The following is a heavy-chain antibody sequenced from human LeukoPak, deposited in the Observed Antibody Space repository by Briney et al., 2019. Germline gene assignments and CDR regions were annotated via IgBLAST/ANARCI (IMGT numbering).Heavy chain of an antibody. V-gene: IGHV1-46*01. D-gene: IGHD3-22*01. CDR2: INPSGGST. CDR1: GYTFTSYY. Sequence: GASVKVSCKASGYTFTSYYMHWVRQAPGQGLEWMGIINPSGGSTSYAQKFQGRVTMTRDTSTSTVYMELSSLRSEDTAVYYCAREGMYYYDSSGYLPIDYWGQGTLVTASS. J-gene: IGHJ4*02. CDR3: AREGMYYYDSSGYLPIDY.